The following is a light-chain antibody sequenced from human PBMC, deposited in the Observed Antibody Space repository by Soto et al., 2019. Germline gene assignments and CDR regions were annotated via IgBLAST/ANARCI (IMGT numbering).Light chain of an antibody. Sequence: QTVVTQPASLSASPGPSVSLTCTWRSGIDVETYRIYWYQQKPGSPPQYLLRYKSDSDKQQGSGVPSRFSGSKDVSANAGILLISGLQSEDEADYYCLIWHSSTWVFGGGTKLTVL. CDR2: YKSDSDK. J-gene: IGLJ3*02. CDR3: LIWHSSTWV. CDR1: SGIDVETYR. V-gene: IGLV5-45*01.